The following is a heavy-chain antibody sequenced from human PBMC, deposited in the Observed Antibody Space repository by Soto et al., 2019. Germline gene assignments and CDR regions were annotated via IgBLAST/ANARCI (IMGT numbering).Heavy chain of an antibody. V-gene: IGHV1-8*01. J-gene: IGHJ4*02. CDR2: MKPNSGNT. CDR3: AGEKVGTAGIDF. Sequence: QAQLVQSGAEVKKPGASVKVSCKASGYTFTGYDINWVRQATGQGLEWMGWMKPNSGNTGYAQNFQGRVTMTRDNSITTAYMELTSLRDDDSAVYYCAGEKVGTAGIDFWGQGTLVTVSS. D-gene: IGHD2-15*01. CDR1: GYTFTGYD.